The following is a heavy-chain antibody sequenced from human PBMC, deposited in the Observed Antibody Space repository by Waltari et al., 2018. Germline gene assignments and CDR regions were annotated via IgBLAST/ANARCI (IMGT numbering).Heavy chain of an antibody. CDR3: ARVHLGELSLDY. V-gene: IGHV4-38-2*02. D-gene: IGHD3-16*02. CDR2: IHHNGST. J-gene: IGHJ4*02. CDR1: GYSISSGYY. Sequence: QVQLQESGPGLVKPSKTLSLTCTVSGYSISSGYYWGWIRQPPGKGLEWIGSIHHNGSTYHNPSLKSQVTMSVDTSKNQFSLRLSSVTAADTALYYCARVHLGELSLDYWGQGTLVTVSS.